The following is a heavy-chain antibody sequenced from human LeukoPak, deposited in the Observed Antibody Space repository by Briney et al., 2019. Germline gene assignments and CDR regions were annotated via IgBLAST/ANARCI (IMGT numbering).Heavy chain of an antibody. V-gene: IGHV3-23*01. Sequence: GESLTLSCAASEVSFSIYAKTWVRQPPGKGLEWVSCISAGGGTTYYAHSVKGRFTLSRDNSKKTVYLQLDSLRAEATAIYYCAKDSSGWSHIYMDVWGKGTTVTVSS. CDR3: AKDSSGWSHIYMDV. CDR1: EVSFSIYA. D-gene: IGHD6-19*01. J-gene: IGHJ6*03. CDR2: ISAGGGTT.